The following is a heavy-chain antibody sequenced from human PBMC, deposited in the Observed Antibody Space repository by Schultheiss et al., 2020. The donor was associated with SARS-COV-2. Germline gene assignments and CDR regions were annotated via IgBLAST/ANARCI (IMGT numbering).Heavy chain of an antibody. CDR1: GFSLSTSGMR. D-gene: IGHD2-2*01. CDR3: ARTLGYCSSTSCSDWFDP. J-gene: IGHJ5*02. V-gene: IGHV2-70*04. CDR2: IDWDDDK. Sequence: SGPTLMKPTQTLTLTCTFSGFSLSTSGMRVSWIRQPPGKALEWLARIDWDDDKFYSTSLKTRLTISKDTSKNQVVLTMTNMDPVDTATYYCARTLGYCSSTSCSDWFDPWGQGTLVTVSS.